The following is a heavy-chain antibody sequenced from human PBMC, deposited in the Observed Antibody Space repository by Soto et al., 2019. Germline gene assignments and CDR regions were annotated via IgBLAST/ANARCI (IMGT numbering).Heavy chain of an antibody. D-gene: IGHD1-7*01. J-gene: IGHJ4*02. Sequence: EVRLVESGGGQVHPGGSLRLSCAASGFSFTHYRIHWVRQVPGKGLEWVCRVNADGSSTNYAGFAKGRFTISRDNSKNMAYLEMNNLRAADTALYYCAKAGDWNYVFDFWGQGTSVLVSS. CDR3: AKAGDWNYVFDF. CDR1: GFSFTHYR. CDR2: VNADGSST. V-gene: IGHV3-74*01.